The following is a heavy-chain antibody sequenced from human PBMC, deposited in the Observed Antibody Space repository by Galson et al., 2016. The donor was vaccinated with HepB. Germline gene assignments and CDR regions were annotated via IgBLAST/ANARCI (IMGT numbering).Heavy chain of an antibody. CDR1: GFTFSDNY. D-gene: IGHD2-15*01. CDR3: ARRWDAFDL. J-gene: IGHJ3*01. Sequence: SLRLSCAASGFTFSDNYMSWIRQAPGKGLEWLSYISSSGTTIYYADSVKGRFTISRDNAKNSLYLQMNSLRADDTALYYCARRWDAFDLWGQGTRVTVSS. V-gene: IGHV3-11*01. CDR2: ISSSGTTI.